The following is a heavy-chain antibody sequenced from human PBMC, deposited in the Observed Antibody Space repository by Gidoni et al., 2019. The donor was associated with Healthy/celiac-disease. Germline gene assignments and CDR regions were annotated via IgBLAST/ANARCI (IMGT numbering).Heavy chain of an antibody. V-gene: IGHV3-23*01. D-gene: IGHD6-19*01. Sequence: EVQLLESGGGLVQPGGSLRLSWPASGFTFSSYAMSWVRQAPGKGLEWVSAISGSGGSTYYADSVKGRFTISRDNSKNTLYLQMNSLRAEDTAVYYCAKDRWVAVAGPDYFDYWGQGTLVTVSS. J-gene: IGHJ4*02. CDR2: ISGSGGST. CDR3: AKDRWVAVAGPDYFDY. CDR1: GFTFSSYA.